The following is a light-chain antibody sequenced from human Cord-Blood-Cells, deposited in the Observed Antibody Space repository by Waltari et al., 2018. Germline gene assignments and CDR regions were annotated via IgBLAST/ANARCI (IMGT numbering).Light chain of an antibody. J-gene: IGLJ3*02. CDR3: AAWDDSLSGPV. Sequence: QSVLTQPPSASGTPGQRVTISCSGSSSNIGSNYVSWYQQLPGTAPKLLIYRNNQRPSGVPDRFSGSKSGTSASLAISGLRSEDEADYYCAAWDDSLSGPVVGGGTKLTVL. CDR2: RNN. V-gene: IGLV1-47*01. CDR1: SSNIGSNY.